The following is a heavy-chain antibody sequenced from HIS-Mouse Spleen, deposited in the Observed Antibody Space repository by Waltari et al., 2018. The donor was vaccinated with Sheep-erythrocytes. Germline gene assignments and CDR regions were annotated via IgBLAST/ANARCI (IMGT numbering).Heavy chain of an antibody. J-gene: IGHJ4*02. V-gene: IGHV1-69*04. CDR1: GGTFSSYA. D-gene: IGHD1-26*01. Sequence: QVQLVQSGAEVKKPGSSVKVSCKASGGTFSSYAISWVRQSPGQGLEWMGRIIPILGIGSYAQKFQGRVTITADKSTSTAYMELSSLRSEDTAVYYCAQTGATTPHFDYWGQGTLVTVSS. CDR3: AQTGATTPHFDY. CDR2: IIPILGIG.